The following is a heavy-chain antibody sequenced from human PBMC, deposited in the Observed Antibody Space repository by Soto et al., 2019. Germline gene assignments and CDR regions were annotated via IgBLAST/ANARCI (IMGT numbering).Heavy chain of an antibody. D-gene: IGHD4-17*01. CDR3: ARGMTMVPPPYYYDYLDV. CDR2: IWYDGNNE. J-gene: IGHJ6*03. Sequence: QVQLVETGGGVVQPGSSLRLSCAASGFTFSGHGMHWVRQAPGKGLEWVAVIWYDGNNEYYAGSVKGRFAISRDNSRDTLSLQMNSLRADDTAVYYCARGMTMVPPPYYYDYLDVWGKGTTVTVSS. V-gene: IGHV3-33*03. CDR1: GFTFSGHG.